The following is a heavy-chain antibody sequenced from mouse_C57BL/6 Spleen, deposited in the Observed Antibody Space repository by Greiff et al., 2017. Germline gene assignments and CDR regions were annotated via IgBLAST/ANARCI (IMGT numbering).Heavy chain of an antibody. D-gene: IGHD2-4*01. CDR3: ARNYDYEGY. CDR1: GYTFTDYY. CDR2: INPNNGGT. Sequence: VQLQQSGPELVKPGASVKISCKASGYTFTDYYMNWVKQSHGKSLEWIGDINPNNGGTSYNQKFKGKATLTVDKSSSTAYMELRSLTSEDSAVYYCARNYDYEGYWGQGTTLTVSS. J-gene: IGHJ2*01. V-gene: IGHV1-26*01.